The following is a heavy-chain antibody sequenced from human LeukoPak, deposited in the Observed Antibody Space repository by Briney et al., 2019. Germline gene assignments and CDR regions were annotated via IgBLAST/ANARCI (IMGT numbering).Heavy chain of an antibody. CDR2: IYYSGST. CDR3: ARDDSSGYYLDY. V-gene: IGHV4-59*01. CDR1: GGYISSYY. D-gene: IGHD3-22*01. Sequence: SETLSLTCTVSGGYISSYYWSWIRQPPGKGLEWIGYIYYSGSTNYNPSLKSRVTISVDTSKNQFSLKLSSVTAADTAVYYCARDDSSGYYLDYWGQGTLVTVSS. J-gene: IGHJ4*02.